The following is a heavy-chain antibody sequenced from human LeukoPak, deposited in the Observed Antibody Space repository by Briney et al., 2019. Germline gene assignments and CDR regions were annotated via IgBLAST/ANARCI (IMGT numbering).Heavy chain of an antibody. Sequence: GGSLRLSCAASGFTRRYYGMHWVRQAPGKGLEWVAFISYDGSKKRYADSVEDRFTISRDNSRNRLYVQVNSLRAEDTAVYYCAKESLDTEQRNYNYYGLDVWGQGTTVTVSS. V-gene: IGHV3-30*18. D-gene: IGHD1-1*01. J-gene: IGHJ6*02. CDR1: GFTRRYYG. CDR2: ISYDGSKK. CDR3: AKESLDTEQRNYNYYGLDV.